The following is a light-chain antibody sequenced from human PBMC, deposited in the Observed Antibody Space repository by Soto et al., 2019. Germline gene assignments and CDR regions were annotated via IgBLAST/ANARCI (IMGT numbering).Light chain of an antibody. V-gene: IGKV1-6*01. CDR2: AAS. Sequence: IQMTQSPSSLSASIGDRVTISCRASQSISRWLAWYQQKPGKAPTLLIYAASNLQSGVPSRFRGSRSGTEFTLTVSSLQPEDFATYYCLQDHDDSWTFGQGTKVDI. J-gene: IGKJ1*01. CDR3: LQDHDDSWT. CDR1: QSISRW.